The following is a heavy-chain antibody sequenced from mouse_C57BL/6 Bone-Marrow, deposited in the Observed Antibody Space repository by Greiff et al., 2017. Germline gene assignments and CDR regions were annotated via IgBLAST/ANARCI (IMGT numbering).Heavy chain of an antibody. Sequence: EVKLVESGAELVRPGSSVKMSCKTSGYTFTSYGINWVKQRPGQGLEWIGYIYIGNGYTEYNEKFKGKATLTSDTSSSTAYMQLSSLTSEDSAIYFCARGRLWLRQDYFDYWGQGTTLTVSS. CDR1: GYTFTSYG. V-gene: IGHV1-58*01. D-gene: IGHD2-2*01. J-gene: IGHJ2*01. CDR2: IYIGNGYT. CDR3: ARGRLWLRQDYFDY.